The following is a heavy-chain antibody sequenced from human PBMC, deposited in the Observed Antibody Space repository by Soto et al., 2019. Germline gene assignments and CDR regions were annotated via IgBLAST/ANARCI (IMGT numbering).Heavy chain of an antibody. CDR1: GFTFSSYG. CDR2: ISYDGSNK. Sequence: HPGGSLRLSCAASGFTFSSYGMHWVRQAPGKGLEWVAVISYDGSNKYYADSVKGRFTISRDNSKNTLYLQMNSLRAEDTAVYYCAKEGSGGSYSHYYYGMDVWGQGTTVTVSS. J-gene: IGHJ6*02. D-gene: IGHD1-26*01. CDR3: AKEGSGGSYSHYYYGMDV. V-gene: IGHV3-30*18.